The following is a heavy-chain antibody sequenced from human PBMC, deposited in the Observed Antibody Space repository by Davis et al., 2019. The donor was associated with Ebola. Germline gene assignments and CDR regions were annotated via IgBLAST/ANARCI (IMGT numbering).Heavy chain of an antibody. V-gene: IGHV4-61*01. CDR2: IYYSGST. J-gene: IGHJ4*02. Sequence: PSETLSLTCTVSGGSVSSGSYYWSWIRQPPGKGLEWIGYIYYSGSTNYNPSLKSRVTISVDTSKNQFSLKLSSVTAADTAVYYCARAFGYCSGGSCFESDYWGQGTLVTVSS. D-gene: IGHD2-15*01. CDR1: GGSVSSGSYY. CDR3: ARAFGYCSGGSCFESDY.